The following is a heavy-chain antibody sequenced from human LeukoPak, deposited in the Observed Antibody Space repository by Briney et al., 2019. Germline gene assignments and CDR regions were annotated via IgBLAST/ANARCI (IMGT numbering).Heavy chain of an antibody. J-gene: IGHJ4*02. CDR1: GFTFSSYA. D-gene: IGHD1/OR15-1a*01. CDR3: AKEEYNWNNIDY. CDR2: ISGSGGST. Sequence: GSLRLSCAASGFTFSSYAMSWVRQAPGRGLEWVSAISGSGGSTYYADSVKGRFTISRDNSKNTLNLQMNSLRVEDTAVYYCAKEEYNWNNIDYWGQGTLVTVSS. V-gene: IGHV3-23*01.